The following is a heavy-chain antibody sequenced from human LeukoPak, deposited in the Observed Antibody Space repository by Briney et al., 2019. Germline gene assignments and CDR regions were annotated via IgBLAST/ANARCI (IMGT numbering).Heavy chain of an antibody. Sequence: PGGSLRLSCAASGFTFSSYWMHWVRQAPGKGLVWVSRINSDGSSTSYADSVKGRFTISRDNAKNTLYLQMNSLRAEDTAVYYCARVSGDHPYYYGMDVWGQGTLVTVSS. D-gene: IGHD4-17*01. CDR2: INSDGSST. V-gene: IGHV3-74*01. CDR1: GFTFSSYW. CDR3: ARVSGDHPYYYGMDV. J-gene: IGHJ6*02.